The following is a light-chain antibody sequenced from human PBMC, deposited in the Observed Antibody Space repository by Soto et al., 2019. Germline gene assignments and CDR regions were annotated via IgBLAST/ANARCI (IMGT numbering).Light chain of an antibody. CDR3: QQFDSSVT. CDR2: GAS. CDR1: QSVGSNF. Sequence: EVVLTQSPVSLSLSPGERATFSCRASQSVGSNFFAWYQQKPSQAPRLLIYGASTRATGIPDRFSGSGSGTDFTLTISRLEPEDFAVYYCQQFDSSVTFGQGTKVEI. J-gene: IGKJ1*01. V-gene: IGKV3-20*01.